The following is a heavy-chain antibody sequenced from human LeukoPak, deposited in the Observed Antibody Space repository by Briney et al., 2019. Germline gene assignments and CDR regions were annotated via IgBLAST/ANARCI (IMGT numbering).Heavy chain of an antibody. D-gene: IGHD6-19*01. J-gene: IGHJ4*02. CDR2: INPKSGAT. CDR3: ARGGYSSGRSFDY. V-gene: IGHV1-2*02. CDR1: GYTFTGYY. Sequence: ASVKVSCKASGYTFTGYYMHWVRQAPGQGLEWMGWINPKSGATNHVREFQGRVTMTRDTSISTAYMELRRLRSDDTAVYYCARGGYSSGRSFDYWGQGTLVTVSS.